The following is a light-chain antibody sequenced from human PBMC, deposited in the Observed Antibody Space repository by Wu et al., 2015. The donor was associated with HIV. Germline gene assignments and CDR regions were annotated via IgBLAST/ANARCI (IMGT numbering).Light chain of an antibody. CDR3: QQYYSTPQWT. CDR2: AAS. CDR1: QGISNS. V-gene: IGKV1-NL1*01. Sequence: IQLTQSPSSLSASVGDRVTITCRASQGISNSLAWYQQKPGKAPKLLLYAASRLESGVPSRFSGSGSGTDYTLTISSLQPEDFATYYCQQYYSTPQWTFGQGTKVEIK. J-gene: IGKJ1*01.